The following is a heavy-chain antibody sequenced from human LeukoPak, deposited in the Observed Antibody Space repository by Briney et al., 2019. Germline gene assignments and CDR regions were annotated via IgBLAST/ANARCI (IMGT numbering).Heavy chain of an antibody. D-gene: IGHD6-13*01. V-gene: IGHV4-59*12. CDR2: IYYSRST. CDR1: GGSISSYY. CDR3: AGIQQLVRY. J-gene: IGHJ4*02. Sequence: PSETLSLTCTVSGGSISSYYWSWIRQPPGKGLEWIGYIYYSRSTNYNPSLKSRVTISVDTSKNQFSLKLSSVTAADTAVYYCAGIQQLVRYWGQGTLVTVSS.